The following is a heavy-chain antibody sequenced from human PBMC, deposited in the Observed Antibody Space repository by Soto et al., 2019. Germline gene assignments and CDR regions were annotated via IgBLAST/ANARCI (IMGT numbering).Heavy chain of an antibody. CDR1: GDSVSSDSYY. V-gene: IGHV4-61*01. D-gene: IGHD5-18*01. CDR2: IYSSGST. J-gene: IGHJ4*02. Sequence: SETLSLTCTVSGDSVSSDSYYWTWIRQPPGKGLEWIGYIYSSGSTKYNPSLKSRVTISLDTSNNQFSLELTSVTAADTAIYYGARHTRRYSRALDYWGQAALDTVSS. CDR3: ARHTRRYSRALDY.